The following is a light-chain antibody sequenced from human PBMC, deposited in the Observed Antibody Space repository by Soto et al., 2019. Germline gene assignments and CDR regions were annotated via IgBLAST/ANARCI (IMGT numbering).Light chain of an antibody. CDR3: QTYEV. V-gene: IGLV4-69*01. CDR1: SGHSSYA. CDR2: LNSDGSH. Sequence: QSVLTQSPSASASLGAPVKLTCTLSSGHSSYAIAWHQQQPEKGPRYLMKLNSDGSHSKGDGIPDRFSGSSSGAERYLTISSLQSEDEADYYCQTYEVFGGGTKLTVL. J-gene: IGLJ2*01.